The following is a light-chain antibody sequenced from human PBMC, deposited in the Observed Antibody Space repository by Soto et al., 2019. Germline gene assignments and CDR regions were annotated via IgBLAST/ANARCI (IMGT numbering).Light chain of an antibody. CDR1: QSVSSSY. Sequence: EIVLTQSPGTLSLSPGERATLSCRASQSVSSSYLAWYQQKPGQAPRLLIYGASSRATGIPDRFSGSGSGTEFTLTISSLQPDDFATYYCQQYNSWWTFGQGTKVDI. J-gene: IGKJ1*01. V-gene: IGKV3-20*01. CDR3: QQYNSWWT. CDR2: GAS.